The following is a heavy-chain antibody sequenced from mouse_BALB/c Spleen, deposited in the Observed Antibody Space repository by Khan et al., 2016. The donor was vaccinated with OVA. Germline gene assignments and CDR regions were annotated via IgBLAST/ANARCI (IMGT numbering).Heavy chain of an antibody. J-gene: IGHJ3*01. CDR2: ISTDNGNT. V-gene: IGHV1S137*01. CDR3: ARLTPY. CDR1: GYTFTDYA. Sequence: QVQLKQSGPEMVRPGVSVKISCKGSGYTFTDYAMHWVKQSHAKRLEWIGVISTDNGNTNYNQKFKGKATMTVDRSSSTAYMELARLTSDDSASYFCARLTPYWGQGTLVTVSA.